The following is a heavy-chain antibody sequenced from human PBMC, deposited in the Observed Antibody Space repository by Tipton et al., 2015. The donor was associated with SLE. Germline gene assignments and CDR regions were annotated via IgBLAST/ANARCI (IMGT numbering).Heavy chain of an antibody. V-gene: IGHV3-74*01. CDR2: INSDGSST. D-gene: IGHD4-17*01. J-gene: IGHJ6*02. CDR3: AKPLITTVTTGYYGMDV. Sequence: SLRLSCAASGFTFSSYWMHWVRQAPGKGLVWVSRINSDGSSTSYADSVKGRFTISRDNSKNTLYLQMNSLRAEDTAVYYCAKPLITTVTTGYYGMDVWGQGTTVTVSS. CDR1: GFTFSSYW.